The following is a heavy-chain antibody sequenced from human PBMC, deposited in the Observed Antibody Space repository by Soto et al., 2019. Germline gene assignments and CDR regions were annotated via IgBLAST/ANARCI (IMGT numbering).Heavy chain of an antibody. CDR3: ARSRVVVVAAYYYGMDV. CDR1: GFTFSSYG. D-gene: IGHD2-15*01. J-gene: IGHJ6*02. Sequence: QVQLVESGGGVVQPGRSLRLSCAASGFTFSSYGMHWVRQAPGKGLEWVAVIWYDGSNKYYADSVKGRFTISRDNSKNTLYLQMNSLRAEDTAVYYCARSRVVVVAAYYYGMDVWGQGTTVTVSS. CDR2: IWYDGSNK. V-gene: IGHV3-33*01.